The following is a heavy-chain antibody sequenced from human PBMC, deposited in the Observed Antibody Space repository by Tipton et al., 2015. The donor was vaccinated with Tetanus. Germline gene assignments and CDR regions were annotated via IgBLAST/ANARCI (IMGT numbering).Heavy chain of an antibody. D-gene: IGHD3-22*01. J-gene: IGHJ4*02. CDR2: MNPNSGNT. CDR3: ARRVYDSEESRIDY. CDR1: GYTFTSYD. Sequence: QSGPEVKKPGASVKVSCKASGYTFTSYDINWVRQATGQGLEWMGWMNPNSGNTGYAQKFQGRVTMTRNTSISTAYMELSSLRSEDASVYYCARRVYDSEESRIDYWGQGTLVTVSS. V-gene: IGHV1-8*01.